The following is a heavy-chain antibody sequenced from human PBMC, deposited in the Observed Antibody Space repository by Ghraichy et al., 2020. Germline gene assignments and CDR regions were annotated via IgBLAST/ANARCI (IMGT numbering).Heavy chain of an antibody. CDR2: IYYSGST. Sequence: SETLSLTCTVSGGSISSSSYYWGWIRQPPGKGLEWIGSIYYSGSTYYNPSLKSRVTISVDTSKNQFSLKLSSVTAADTAVYYCARLRITMIVVGVGYDYWGQGTLVTVSS. J-gene: IGHJ4*02. CDR3: ARLRITMIVVGVGYDY. CDR1: GGSISSSSYY. V-gene: IGHV4-39*01. D-gene: IGHD3-22*01.